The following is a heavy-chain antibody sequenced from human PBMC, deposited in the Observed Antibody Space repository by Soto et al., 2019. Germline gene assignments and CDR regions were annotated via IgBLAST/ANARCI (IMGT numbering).Heavy chain of an antibody. V-gene: IGHV3-30*18. Sequence: GGSLRLSCAASGFTFSSYGMHWVRQAPGKGLEWVAVISYDGSNKYYADSVKGRFTISRDNSKNTLYLQMNSLRAEDTAVYYCAKKRVGPYFDYWGQGTLVTVSS. CDR3: AKKRVGPYFDY. J-gene: IGHJ4*02. CDR1: GFTFSSYG. CDR2: ISYDGSNK.